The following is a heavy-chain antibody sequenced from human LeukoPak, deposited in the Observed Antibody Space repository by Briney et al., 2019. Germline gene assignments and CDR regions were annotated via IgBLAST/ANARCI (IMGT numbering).Heavy chain of an antibody. CDR1: GFTFSSYR. CDR2: INSDGSST. CDR3: ARDLSSSWYSWPSDY. D-gene: IGHD6-13*01. V-gene: IGHV3-74*01. J-gene: IGHJ4*02. Sequence: PGGSLRPSCAASGFTFSSYRMHWVRQAPGKGLVWVSRINSDGSSTSYADSVKGRFTISRDNAKNTLYLQMNSLRAEDTAVYYCARDLSSSWYSWPSDYWGQGTLVTVSS.